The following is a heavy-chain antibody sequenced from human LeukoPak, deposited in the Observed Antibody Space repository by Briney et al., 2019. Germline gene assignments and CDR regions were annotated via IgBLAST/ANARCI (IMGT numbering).Heavy chain of an antibody. D-gene: IGHD2-15*01. J-gene: IGHJ4*02. CDR1: GFTFSNAW. Sequence: PGGSLRLSCAASGFTFSNAWMSWVRQAPGKGLEWIGRIKSKTDGGTTDYAAPVKGRFTISRDDSKNTLYLQMNSQKTEDTAVYYCTTDVVGANFDYWGQGTLVTVSS. V-gene: IGHV3-15*01. CDR3: TTDVVGANFDY. CDR2: IKSKTDGGTT.